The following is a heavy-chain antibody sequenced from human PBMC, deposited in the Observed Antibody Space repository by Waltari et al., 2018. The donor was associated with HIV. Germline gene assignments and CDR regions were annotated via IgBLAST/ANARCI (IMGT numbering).Heavy chain of an antibody. Sequence: QLQLQESGPGLVKPSETLSLTCTVSGGSISSSSYYWGWIRQPPGKGLEWIGSIYYSGSTYYNPSLKSRVTISVDTSKNQFSLKLSSVTAADTAVYYCARDRSYYDFWSGYGGAGMDVWGQGTTVTVSS. CDR1: GGSISSSSYY. V-gene: IGHV4-39*07. CDR3: ARDRSYYDFWSGYGGAGMDV. CDR2: IYYSGST. J-gene: IGHJ6*02. D-gene: IGHD3-3*01.